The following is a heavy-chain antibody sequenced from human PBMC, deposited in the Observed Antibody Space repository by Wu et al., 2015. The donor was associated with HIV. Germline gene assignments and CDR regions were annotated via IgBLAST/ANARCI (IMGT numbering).Heavy chain of an antibody. D-gene: IGHD6-13*01. CDR1: RYTFVNYD. CDR3: AREKYSSSWHTQLKVYCGMDV. Sequence: QVALVQSGAEVKKPGASVKVSCKAFRYTFVNYDIHWVRQAPGQGLEWMGWIIPIFGTANYAQKFQGRVTITADESTSTAYMELSSLRSEDTAVYYCAREKYSSSWHTQLKVYCGMDVWGQGTTVTVSS. CDR2: IIPIFGTA. V-gene: IGHV1-69*01. J-gene: IGHJ6*02.